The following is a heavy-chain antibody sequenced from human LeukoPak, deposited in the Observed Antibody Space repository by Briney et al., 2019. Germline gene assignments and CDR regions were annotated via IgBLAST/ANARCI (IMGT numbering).Heavy chain of an antibody. Sequence: ASVKVSCKASGYTFTSYGISWVRQAPGQGLEWMGWISGYNGHTNYAQKFQGRVTMTRDTSISTAYMELSRLRSDDTAVYYCARELRFGELLYYMDVWGKGTTVTISS. D-gene: IGHD3-10*01. J-gene: IGHJ6*03. CDR3: ARELRFGELLYYMDV. CDR1: GYTFTSYG. CDR2: ISGYNGHT. V-gene: IGHV1-18*01.